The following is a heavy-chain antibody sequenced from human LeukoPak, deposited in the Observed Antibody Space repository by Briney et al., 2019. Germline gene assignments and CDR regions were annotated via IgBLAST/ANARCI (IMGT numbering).Heavy chain of an antibody. J-gene: IGHJ4*02. D-gene: IGHD6-25*01. CDR1: GFTFRNYW. V-gene: IGHV3-7*03. CDR3: ARDLSDSNFDY. Sequence: PGGSLRLSCSASGFTFRNYWMSWVRQAPGKGLEWVANIKQDGSEKYYVDSVKGRFTISRDNAKNSLYLQMNSLRAEDTAVYYCARDLSDSNFDYWGQGTLVTVSS. CDR2: IKQDGSEK.